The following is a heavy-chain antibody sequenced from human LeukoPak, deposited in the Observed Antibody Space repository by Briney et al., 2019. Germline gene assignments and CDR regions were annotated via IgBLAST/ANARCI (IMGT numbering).Heavy chain of an antibody. D-gene: IGHD4/OR15-4a*01. Sequence: SETLSLTCTVSGGSIRSYDWSWIRQPPGRGLEWIGYIYYSGSTDYNPSLKSRVTISVDMSKNQFSLKLTSATAADTAVYYCARGSAYYYYWGQGTLVTVSS. CDR2: IYYSGST. CDR3: ARGSAYYYY. J-gene: IGHJ4*02. CDR1: GGSIRSYD. V-gene: IGHV4-59*08.